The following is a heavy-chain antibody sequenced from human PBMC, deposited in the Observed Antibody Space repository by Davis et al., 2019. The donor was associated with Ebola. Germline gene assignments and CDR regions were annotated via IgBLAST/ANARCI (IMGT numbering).Heavy chain of an antibody. Sequence: SVKVSCKASGYTFTSYYMHWVRQAPGQGLEWMGGIIPIVGTANYAQKFQGRVTITADESTSTAYMELSSLRSEDTAVYYCARVYGDYGNYFDYWGQGTLVTVSS. CDR3: ARVYGDYGNYFDY. J-gene: IGHJ4*02. CDR1: GYTFTSYY. V-gene: IGHV1-69*13. D-gene: IGHD4-17*01. CDR2: IIPIVGTA.